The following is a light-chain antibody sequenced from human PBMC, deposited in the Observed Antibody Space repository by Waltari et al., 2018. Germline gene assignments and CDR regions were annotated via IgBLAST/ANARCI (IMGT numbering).Light chain of an antibody. Sequence: QSALTQPASVSGSPGQSITISCTGTSSDVGGYNYVSWYQQHPGKAPKLMSYEVSNRPSVVSNRFSGSKSGNTASLTISGLQAEDEADYYCSSYTSSSSYVFGTGTKVTVL. CDR2: EVS. CDR3: SSYTSSSSYV. J-gene: IGLJ1*01. CDR1: SSDVGGYNY. V-gene: IGLV2-14*01.